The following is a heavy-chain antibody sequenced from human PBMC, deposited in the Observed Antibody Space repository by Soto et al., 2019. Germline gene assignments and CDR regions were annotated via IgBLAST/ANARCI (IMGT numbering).Heavy chain of an antibody. CDR3: AGAKSHDYIWGSYRRDDAFDI. CDR1: GDSVSSNSAA. V-gene: IGHV6-1*01. Sequence: QVQLQQSGPGLVKPSQTLSLTCAISGDSVSSNSAAWNWIRQSPSRGLEWLGRTYYRSKWYNDYAVSVKSRITINPDTSKNQFSLQLNSVTPEDTAVYYCAGAKSHDYIWGSYRRDDAFDIWGQGTMVTVSS. J-gene: IGHJ3*02. CDR2: TYYRSKWYN. D-gene: IGHD3-16*02.